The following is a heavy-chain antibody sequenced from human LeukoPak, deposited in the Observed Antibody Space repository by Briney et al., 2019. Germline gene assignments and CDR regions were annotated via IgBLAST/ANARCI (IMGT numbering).Heavy chain of an antibody. J-gene: IGHJ1*01. V-gene: IGHV4-34*01. Sequence: SETLSLTCAVYGGSFSGYYWSWIRQPPGKGLEWIGEINHSGSTNYNPSLKSRVTISVDTSKNQFSLKLSSVTAADTAVYYCARGLEYYYDSSGYYIVVKYFQHWGQGTLVTVSS. CDR3: ARGLEYYYDSSGYYIVVKYFQH. D-gene: IGHD3-22*01. CDR1: GGSFSGYY. CDR2: INHSGST.